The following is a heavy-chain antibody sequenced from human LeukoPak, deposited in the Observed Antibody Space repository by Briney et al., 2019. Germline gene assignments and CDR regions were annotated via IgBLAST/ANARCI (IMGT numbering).Heavy chain of an antibody. V-gene: IGHV3-7*01. CDR1: GFTFSSYW. CDR2: IKQDGSEK. J-gene: IGHJ4*02. CDR3: ARYMDYYGSGSSFYFDY. D-gene: IGHD3-10*01. Sequence: PGGSLRLSCAASGFTFSSYWMSWVRQAPGKGLEWVANIKQDGSEKYYVDSVKGRFTISRDNAKNSLYLQMNSLRAEDTAVYYCARYMDYYGSGSSFYFDYWGQGTLVTVSS.